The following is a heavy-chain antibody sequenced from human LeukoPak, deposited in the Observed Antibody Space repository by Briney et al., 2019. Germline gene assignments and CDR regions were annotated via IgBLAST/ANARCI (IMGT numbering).Heavy chain of an antibody. CDR1: GGSISSSSYY. CDR3: ARVDSDGYNYFRFDP. V-gene: IGHV4-39*07. CDR2: IYYSGST. D-gene: IGHD5-24*01. Sequence: SETLSLTCTVSGGSISSSSYYWGWIRQPPGKGLEWIGSIYYSGSTYYNPSLKSRVTISVDTSKNQFSLKLSSVTAADTAVYYCARVDSDGYNYFRFDPWGQGTLVTVSS. J-gene: IGHJ5*02.